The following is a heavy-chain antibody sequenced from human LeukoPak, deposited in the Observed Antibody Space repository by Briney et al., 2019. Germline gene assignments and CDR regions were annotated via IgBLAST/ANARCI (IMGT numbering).Heavy chain of an antibody. V-gene: IGHV4-34*01. CDR3: ARGVNSYDILTGE. CDR1: GGSFSGYY. CDR2: INHSGST. D-gene: IGHD3-9*01. J-gene: IGHJ4*02. Sequence: SETLSLTCAVYGGSFSGYYWSWIRQPPGKGLEWIGEINHSGSTNYIPSLKNRVTISVDTSKNQFSLKLSSVTAADTAVYYCARGVNSYDILTGEWSQGTLVTVSS.